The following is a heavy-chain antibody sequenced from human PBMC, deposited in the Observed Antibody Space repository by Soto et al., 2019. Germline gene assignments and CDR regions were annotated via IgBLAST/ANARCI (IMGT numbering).Heavy chain of an antibody. CDR2: ISSYNGNT. CDR1: GYTFTGYY. J-gene: IGHJ5*02. V-gene: IGHV1-18*04. CDR3: ARGPRYCSTTSCFSGVTWFDP. Sequence: ASVKVSCKASGYTFTGYYMHWVRQAPGQGLEWMGWISSYNGNTNYAQKVQGRVTMTTDTSTSTTYMELRSLRSDDTAVYYCARGPRYCSTTSCFSGVTWFDPWGQGTLVTVSS. D-gene: IGHD2-2*01.